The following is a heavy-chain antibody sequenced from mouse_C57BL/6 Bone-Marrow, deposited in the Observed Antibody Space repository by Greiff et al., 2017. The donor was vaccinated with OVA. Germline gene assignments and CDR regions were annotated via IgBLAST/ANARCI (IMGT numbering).Heavy chain of an antibody. Sequence: VQVVESGPGLVAPSQSLSITCTVSGFSLTSYAISWVRQPPGKGLEWLGVIWTGGGTNYNSALKSRLSISKDNSKSQVFLKMNSLQTDDTARYYCARKWDYYGSSYGWYFDVWGTGTTVTVSS. D-gene: IGHD1-1*01. V-gene: IGHV2-9-1*01. CDR1: GFSLTSYA. CDR3: ARKWDYYGSSYGWYFDV. CDR2: IWTGGGT. J-gene: IGHJ1*03.